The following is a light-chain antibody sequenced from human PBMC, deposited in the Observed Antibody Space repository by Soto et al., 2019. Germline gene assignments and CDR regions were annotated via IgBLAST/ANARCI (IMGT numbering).Light chain of an antibody. J-gene: IGKJ2*01. CDR3: QQYGSSPMYT. V-gene: IGKV3-20*01. CDR2: GAS. CDR1: QGVSSSY. Sequence: EIVLTQSPGTLSLSPGERATPSCRASQGVSSSYLAWYQQKPGQAPRLLIYGASGRATGIPDRFSGSGSGTDFTLTISRLEPEDFAVYYCQQYGSSPMYTFGQGTKLEIK.